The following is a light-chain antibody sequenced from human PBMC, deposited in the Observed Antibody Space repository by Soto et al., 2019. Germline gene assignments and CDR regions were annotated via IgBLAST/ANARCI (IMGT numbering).Light chain of an antibody. J-gene: IGLJ1*01. CDR1: SSNIGAGYD. Sequence: QSVLTQPPSVSGAPGQRVTISCTGSSSNIGAGYDVHWYQHLPGTAPKLLIYGNSNRPSGVPDRFSGSKSGTSASLAITGLQAEDEADYCCQSYGSSLSVLSLFGTGPKVTGL. CDR3: QSYGSSLSVLSL. V-gene: IGLV1-40*01. CDR2: GNS.